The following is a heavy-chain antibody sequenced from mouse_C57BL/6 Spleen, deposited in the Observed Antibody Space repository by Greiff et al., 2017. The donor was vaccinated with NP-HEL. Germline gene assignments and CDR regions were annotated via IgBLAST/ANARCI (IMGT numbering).Heavy chain of an antibody. CDR3: ATHYDYDGGYYYAMDY. D-gene: IGHD2-4*01. CDR1: GFSLTSYA. V-gene: IGHV2-9-1*01. Sequence: VQRVESGPGLVAPSQSLSITCTVSGFSLTSYAISWVRQPPGKGLEWLGVIWTGGGTNYNSALKSRLSISKDNSKSQVFLKMNSLQTDDTARYYCATHYDYDGGYYYAMDYWGQGTSVTVSS. CDR2: IWTGGGT. J-gene: IGHJ4*01.